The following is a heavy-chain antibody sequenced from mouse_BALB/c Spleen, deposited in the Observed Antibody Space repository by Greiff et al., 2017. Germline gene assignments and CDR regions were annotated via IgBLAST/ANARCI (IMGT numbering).Heavy chain of an antibody. CDR1: GFTFSSYG. CDR3: ARDRGYGALDY. Sequence: EVQLVESGGGLVQPGGSLKLSCAASGFTFSSYGMSWVRQTPDKRLELVATINSNGGSTYYPDSVKGRFTISRDNAKNTLYLQMSSLKSEDTAMYYCARDRGYGALDYWGQGTTLTVSS. J-gene: IGHJ2*01. D-gene: IGHD1-1*02. V-gene: IGHV5-6-3*01. CDR2: INSNGGST.